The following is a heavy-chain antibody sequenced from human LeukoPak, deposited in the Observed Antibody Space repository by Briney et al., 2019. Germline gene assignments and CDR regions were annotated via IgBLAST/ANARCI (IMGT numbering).Heavy chain of an antibody. CDR3: ATSIFGVVPDAFDI. CDR1: GGTFSSYA. CDR2: IIPIFGTA. J-gene: IGHJ3*02. D-gene: IGHD3-3*01. V-gene: IGHV1-69*13. Sequence: GASVKASCKASGGTFSSYAISWVRQAPGQGLEWMGGIIPIFGTANYAQKFQGRVTITADESTSTAYMELSSLRSEDTAVYYCATSIFGVVPDAFDIWGQGTMVTVSS.